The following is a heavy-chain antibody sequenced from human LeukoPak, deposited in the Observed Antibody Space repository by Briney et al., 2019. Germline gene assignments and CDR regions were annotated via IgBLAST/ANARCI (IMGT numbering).Heavy chain of an antibody. V-gene: IGHV5-51*01. D-gene: IGHD1-26*01. CDR2: IYPGDSDT. J-gene: IGHJ4*02. CDR1: GYSFTSSW. CDR3: ARFSVGGTYYPNY. Sequence: GESLKISCQGSGYSFTSSWIGWVRQMPGKGLKWMGIIYPGDSDTRYSPSFQGQVTISADKSISTAYLQWSSLKASDTAMYYCARFSVGGTYYPNYWGQGTLVSVSS.